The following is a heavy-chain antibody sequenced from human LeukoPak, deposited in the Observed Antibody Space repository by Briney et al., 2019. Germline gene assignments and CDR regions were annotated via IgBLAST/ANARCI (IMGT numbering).Heavy chain of an antibody. Sequence: SETLSLTCTASGVSISSYYWSWLRQPPGKGLEWIGYIYYSGSTYYNPSLKSRVTISVDTSKNQFSLKLSSGAAADTAVYYCARTGYLVIDYWVRGALVAVCS. J-gene: IGHJ4*02. CDR3: ARTGYLVIDY. CDR1: GVSISSYY. CDR2: IYYSGST. D-gene: IGHD1-26*01. V-gene: IGHV4-59*08.